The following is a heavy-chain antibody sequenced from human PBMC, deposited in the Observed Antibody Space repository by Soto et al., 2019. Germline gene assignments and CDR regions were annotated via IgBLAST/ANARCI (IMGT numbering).Heavy chain of an antibody. CDR2: ISYDGSHK. Sequence: QVQLVESGGGVVQPGRSLRLSCSASKFTFSSYAMHWVRQAPGKGLEWVAVISYDGSHKNHADSVKGRFIISRDNSEDMLYLQMNSLRTEDTAVYYCAREEAAIFDNWGQGTLVTVSS. V-gene: IGHV3-30-3*01. CDR3: AREEAAIFDN. CDR1: KFTFSSYA. J-gene: IGHJ4*02. D-gene: IGHD2-2*02.